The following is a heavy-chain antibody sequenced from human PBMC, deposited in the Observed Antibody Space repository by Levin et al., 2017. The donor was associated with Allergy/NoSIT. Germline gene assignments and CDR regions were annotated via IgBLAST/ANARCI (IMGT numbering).Heavy chain of an antibody. J-gene: IGHJ6*02. CDR3: ARAGPPYYDFWSGYFREYYYGMDV. CDR2: ISAYNGNT. D-gene: IGHD3-3*01. CDR1: GYTFTSYG. Sequence: GASVKVSCKASGYTFTSYGISWVRQAPGQGLEWMGWISAYNGNTNYAQKLQGRVTMTTDTSTSTAYMELRSLRSDDTAVYYCARAGPPYYDFWSGYFREYYYGMDVWGQGTTVTVSS. V-gene: IGHV1-18*01.